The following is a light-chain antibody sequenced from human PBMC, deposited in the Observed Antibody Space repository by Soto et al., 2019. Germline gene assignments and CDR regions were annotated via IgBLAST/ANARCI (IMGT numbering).Light chain of an antibody. CDR1: ISDIGSHNY. Sequence: QSVLTQPASVSGSPGELITVSCSGSISDIGSHNYVSWYRQYPGESPRLLIYEVHYRPSGVSSRFSGSKSGNTASLTISGLQAADEADYYCSSYLTTSPLEVFGTGTKVTVL. J-gene: IGLJ1*01. V-gene: IGLV2-14*01. CDR3: SSYLTTSPLEV. CDR2: EVH.